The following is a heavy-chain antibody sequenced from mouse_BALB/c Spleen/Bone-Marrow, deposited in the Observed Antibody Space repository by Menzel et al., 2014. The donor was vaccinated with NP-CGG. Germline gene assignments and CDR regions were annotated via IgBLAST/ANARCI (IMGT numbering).Heavy chain of an antibody. V-gene: IGHV5-12*02. D-gene: IGHD3-3*01. CDR3: ARRGWFYAMDY. CDR1: GFTFSDYY. Sequence: EVKVEESGGGLVQPGGSLKLSCATSGFTFSDYYMYWVRQTPEKRLEWVAYISNGGGSTYYPGTVKGRFTISRDNAKNTLYLQMSRLKSEDTAMYYCARRGWFYAMDYWGQGTSVTVSS. J-gene: IGHJ4*01. CDR2: ISNGGGST.